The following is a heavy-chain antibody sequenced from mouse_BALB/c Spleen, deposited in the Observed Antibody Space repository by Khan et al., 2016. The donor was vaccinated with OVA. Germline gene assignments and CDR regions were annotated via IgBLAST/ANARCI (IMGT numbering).Heavy chain of an antibody. V-gene: IGHV2-6-1*01. J-gene: IGHJ4*01. CDR2: IWNDGNT. CDR1: GFSLTNYG. Sequence: VQLQESGPGLVAPSQSLSITCTISGFSLTNYGVHWVRQPPGKGLEWLVVIWNDGNTAYNSALKSRLTISKDNSKSQVFLKMNSLQTDDTDMYFCDRQPYYHYNIMDYWGQGTSVTVSS. D-gene: IGHD2-10*01. CDR3: DRQPYYHYNIMDY.